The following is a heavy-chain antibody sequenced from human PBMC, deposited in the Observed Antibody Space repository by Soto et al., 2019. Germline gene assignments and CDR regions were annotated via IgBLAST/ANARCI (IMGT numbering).Heavy chain of an antibody. D-gene: IGHD2-15*01. CDR3: ARASSGCGGSCYQRDYQYGMDV. V-gene: IGHV1-69*13. J-gene: IGHJ6*02. Sequence: SVKVSCKASGGAFSTYAISWVRQAPGQGLEWMGGIIPIFGTANYAQKFQGRVTITADESTSTAYMELSSLRSEDTAIYYCARASSGCGGSCYQRDYQYGMDVWGLGTTVTVSS. CDR1: GGAFSTYA. CDR2: IIPIFGTA.